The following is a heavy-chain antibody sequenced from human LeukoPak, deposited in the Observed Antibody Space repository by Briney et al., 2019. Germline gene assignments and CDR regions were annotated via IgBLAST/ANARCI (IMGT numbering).Heavy chain of an antibody. CDR3: ARGRISEGSSWGWFDP. D-gene: IGHD6-13*01. CDR2: INPNSGGT. Sequence: ASVKVSCKASRYTFTGYYIHWVRQAPGQGLEWMGWINPNSGGTNYAQKFQGRVTMTRDTSISTAYMELSRLRSDDTAVYYCARGRISEGSSWGWFDPWGQGTLATVSS. CDR1: RYTFTGYY. V-gene: IGHV1-2*02. J-gene: IGHJ5*02.